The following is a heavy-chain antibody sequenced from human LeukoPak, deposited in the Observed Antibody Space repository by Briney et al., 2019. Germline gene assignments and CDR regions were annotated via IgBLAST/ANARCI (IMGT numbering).Heavy chain of an antibody. V-gene: IGHV3-23*01. J-gene: IGHJ6*03. CDR1: GFTFSSYA. CDR2: ISIDGGRT. Sequence: GRTLRLSCAASGFTFSSYAMSWVRQAPGKGPEWVSTISIDGGRTYYADSVKGRFTVSRDTSKNTLYLQMNSLRAEDTAVYYCARKGIGSSRYQNMDVWGKGTTVTVSS. CDR3: ARKGIGSSRYQNMDV. D-gene: IGHD6-25*01.